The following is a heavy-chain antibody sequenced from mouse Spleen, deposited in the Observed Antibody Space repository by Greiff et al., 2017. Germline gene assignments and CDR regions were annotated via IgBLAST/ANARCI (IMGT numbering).Heavy chain of an antibody. CDR3: ARQEDYYGSSGAMDY. CDR1: GFTFSSYG. D-gene: IGHD1-1*01. CDR2: ISSGGSYT. Sequence: EVHLVESGGDLVKPGGSLKLSCAASGFTFSSYGMSWVRQTPDKRLEWVATISSGGSYTYYPDSVKGRFTISRDNAKNTLYLQMSSLKSEDTAMYYCARQEDYYGSSGAMDYWGQGTSVTVSS. V-gene: IGHV5-6*01. J-gene: IGHJ4*01.